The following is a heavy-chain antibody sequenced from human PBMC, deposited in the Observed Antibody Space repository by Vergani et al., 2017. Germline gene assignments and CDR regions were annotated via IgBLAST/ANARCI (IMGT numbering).Heavy chain of an antibody. J-gene: IGHJ1*01. CDR1: GFTFSDYY. CDR2: ISSSSSYT. D-gene: IGHD6-19*01. CDR3: ASIAVAAEYFQH. V-gene: IGHV3-11*05. Sequence: QVQLVESGGGLVKPGGSLRLSCAASGFTFSDYYMSWIRQAPGKGLEWVSYISSSSSYTNYADSVKGRFTISRDNAKNSLYLQMNSLRAEDTAVYYCASIAVAAEYFQHWGQGTLVTVSS.